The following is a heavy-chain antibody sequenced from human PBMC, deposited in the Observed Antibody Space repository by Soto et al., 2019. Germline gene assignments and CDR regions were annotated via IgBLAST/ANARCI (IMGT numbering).Heavy chain of an antibody. D-gene: IGHD3-22*01. J-gene: IGHJ4*02. Sequence: GGSLSLSCAASGFTFSSYAMHWVRQAPGKGLEWVAVISYDGSNKYYADSVKGRFTISRDNSKNTLYLQMNSLRAEDTAVYYCARDSYDSSGYYFDYWGQGTLVTVSS. CDR2: ISYDGSNK. CDR1: GFTFSSYA. CDR3: ARDSYDSSGYYFDY. V-gene: IGHV3-30-3*01.